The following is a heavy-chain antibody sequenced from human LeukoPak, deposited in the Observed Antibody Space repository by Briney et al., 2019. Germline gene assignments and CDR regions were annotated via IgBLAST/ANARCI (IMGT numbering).Heavy chain of an antibody. CDR2: ISGTGGST. V-gene: IGHV3-23*01. Sequence: GGSLRLSCAASGFTFSTYAMTWVRQAPGKGLEWVSLISGTGGSTYYADSVKGRFTISRDNSKNTLYLQMGSLRAEDMAVYYCARGQSPLDYWGQGTLVTVSS. CDR3: ARGQSPLDY. CDR1: GFTFSTYA. J-gene: IGHJ4*02.